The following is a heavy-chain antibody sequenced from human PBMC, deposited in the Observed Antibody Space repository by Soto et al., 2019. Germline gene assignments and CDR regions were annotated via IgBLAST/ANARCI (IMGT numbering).Heavy chain of an antibody. CDR1: GYTFTSYA. J-gene: IGHJ3*02. V-gene: IGHV1-3*01. Sequence: QVQLVQSGAEVKKPGASVKVSCKASGYTFTSYAMHWVRQAPGQRLEWMGWINDGNGNIKYSQKFQGRVTLTGDTSASTAYMELSSLRSEDTAVYYCARDRLENAFDIWGQGTMVTVSS. CDR2: INDGNGNI. D-gene: IGHD1-1*01. CDR3: ARDRLENAFDI.